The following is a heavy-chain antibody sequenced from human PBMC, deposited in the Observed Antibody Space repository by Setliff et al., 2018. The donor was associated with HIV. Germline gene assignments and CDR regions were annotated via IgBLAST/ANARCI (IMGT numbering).Heavy chain of an antibody. CDR1: GGSISSYY. D-gene: IGHD6-13*01. CDR2: IYYSGST. Sequence: SETLSLTCTVSGGSISSYYWSWIRQPPGKGLEWIGYIYYSGSTNYNPSLKSRVTISVDTSKNQFSLKLGSVTAADTAVYYCARYSSSWYYYYYYMDVWGKGTTVTVSS. CDR3: ARYSSSWYYYYYYMDV. J-gene: IGHJ6*03. V-gene: IGHV4-59*01.